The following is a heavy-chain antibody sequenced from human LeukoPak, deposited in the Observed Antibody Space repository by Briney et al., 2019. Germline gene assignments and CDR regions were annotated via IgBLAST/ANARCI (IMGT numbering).Heavy chain of an antibody. CDR2: IYYSGST. Sequence: SETLSLTCTVSGGSLSSYYWTWIGKPPGKGLEWIGYIYYSGSTNYNPSLKSRVTMSVDTSKNQFSLKLGSVTAADTAVYYCARAGTPITMIVVESNWFDPWGQRTLVTVSS. CDR1: GGSLSSYY. D-gene: IGHD3-22*01. CDR3: ARAGTPITMIVVESNWFDP. V-gene: IGHV4-59*01. J-gene: IGHJ5*02.